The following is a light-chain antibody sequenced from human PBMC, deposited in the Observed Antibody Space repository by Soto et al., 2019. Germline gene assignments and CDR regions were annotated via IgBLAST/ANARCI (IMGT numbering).Light chain of an antibody. CDR1: SGHSNYA. CDR2: LNSDGSH. CDR3: QTWGYSILV. J-gene: IGLJ2*01. Sequence: QPVLTQSPSASASLGASVKLTCTLSSGHSNYAIAWHQQQSEKGPRYLMKLNSDGSHSKGDGIPDRFSGSSAGAERYLTISSLQSEDEAVYYCQTWGYSILVFGGGTKVTVL. V-gene: IGLV4-69*01.